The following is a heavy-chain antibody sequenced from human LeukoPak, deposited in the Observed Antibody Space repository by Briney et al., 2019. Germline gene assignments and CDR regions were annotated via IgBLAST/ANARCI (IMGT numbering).Heavy chain of an antibody. CDR3: ARDPREGAGSY. CDR1: GFTFSSYA. D-gene: IGHD6-19*01. Sequence: GGSLRLSCAASGFTFSSYAMNWVRQAPGKGLEWVSSISSSSSYIYYADSVKGRFTISRDNAKNSLYLQMNSLRAEDTAVYYCARDPREGAGSYWGQGTLVTVSS. J-gene: IGHJ4*02. CDR2: ISSSSSYI. V-gene: IGHV3-21*01.